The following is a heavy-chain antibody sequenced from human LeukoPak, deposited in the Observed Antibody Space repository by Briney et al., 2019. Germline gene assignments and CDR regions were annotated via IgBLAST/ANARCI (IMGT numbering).Heavy chain of an antibody. CDR3: ARNRGSMVWGPEDY. Sequence: PGGSLRLSCAASGFTFSDYYMSWIRQAPGKGLEWVSYISSSGSIIYYADSMKGRFAISRDNAKNSMYLQMNSLRAEDTAVYYCARNRGSMVWGPEDYWGQGTLITVSS. D-gene: IGHD3-10*01. J-gene: IGHJ4*02. CDR2: ISSSGSII. CDR1: GFTFSDYY. V-gene: IGHV3-11*01.